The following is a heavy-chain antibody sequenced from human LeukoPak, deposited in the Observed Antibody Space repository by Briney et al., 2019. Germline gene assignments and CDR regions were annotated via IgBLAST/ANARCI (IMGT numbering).Heavy chain of an antibody. CDR2: ISSSGGVI. CDR1: GFTLSDYY. Sequence: GGSLRLSCAASGFTLSDYYMSWIRQAPGKGLEWLSYISSSGGVIQYADSVKGRFTVSRDNAKNSLYLQMNSLRAEDTAVYYCAREERLRWTAYWGQGTLVTVSS. CDR3: AREERLRWTAY. D-gene: IGHD4-23*01. J-gene: IGHJ4*02. V-gene: IGHV3-11*01.